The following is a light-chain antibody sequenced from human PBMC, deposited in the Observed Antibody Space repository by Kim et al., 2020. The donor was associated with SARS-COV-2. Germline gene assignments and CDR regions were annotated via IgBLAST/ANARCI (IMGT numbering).Light chain of an antibody. CDR3: QSYDSSNLWV. V-gene: IGLV6-57*03. Sequence: TISCTRSRASIASSYGQWYPQRPGRAPTTVIYEDNQRPSGVPYRFSGSLDSSSNSASLTISGLKTEDEADYYCQSYDSSNLWVFGGGTQLTVL. CDR1: RASIASSY. J-gene: IGLJ3*02. CDR2: EDN.